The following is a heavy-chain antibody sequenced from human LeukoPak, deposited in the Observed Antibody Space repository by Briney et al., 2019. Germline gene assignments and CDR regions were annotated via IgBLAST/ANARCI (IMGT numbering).Heavy chain of an antibody. J-gene: IGHJ6*03. CDR2: TNQDGSEK. V-gene: IGHV3-7*01. CDR1: GFTFNIYL. CDR3: ASFVGSSWSWGYYFMDV. D-gene: IGHD3-16*01. Sequence: GGSLRLSCAASGFTFNIYLMSWVRQAPGKGLEGVANTNQDGSEKNYVDSVKGRFTISRDNAKNTLYLQMNSLRAEDTAVYYCASFVGSSWSWGYYFMDVWGKGTTVTVSS.